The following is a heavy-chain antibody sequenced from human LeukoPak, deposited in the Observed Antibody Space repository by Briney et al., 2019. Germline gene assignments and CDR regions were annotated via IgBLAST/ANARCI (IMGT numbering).Heavy chain of an antibody. CDR3: ARDFSCSGGSCYYYYYYMDV. D-gene: IGHD2-15*01. Sequence: PGGSLRLSCAASGFTFSSYEMNWVRQAPGKGLEWVSYISSSGSTIYYADSVKGRFTISRDNAKNSLYLQMNSLRAEDTAVYYCARDFSCSGGSCYYYYYYMDVWGKGTTVTVSS. CDR1: GFTFSSYE. V-gene: IGHV3-48*03. CDR2: ISSSGSTI. J-gene: IGHJ6*03.